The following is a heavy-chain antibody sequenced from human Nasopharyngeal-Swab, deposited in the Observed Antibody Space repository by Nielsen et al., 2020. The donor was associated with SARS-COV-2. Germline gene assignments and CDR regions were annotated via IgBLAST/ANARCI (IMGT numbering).Heavy chain of an antibody. J-gene: IGHJ5*02. V-gene: IGHV3-73*01. CDR3: TKSNDYGDYGYDP. Sequence: GGSLRLSCAASGFTFSGSAMHWVRQASGKGLEWVGRIRSKANRYATAYAASVKGRFTISRDDSKNTAYLQMNSLKTEDTAVYYCTKSNDYGDYGYDPWGQGTLVTVSS. CDR1: GFTFSGSA. D-gene: IGHD4-17*01. CDR2: IRSKANRYAT.